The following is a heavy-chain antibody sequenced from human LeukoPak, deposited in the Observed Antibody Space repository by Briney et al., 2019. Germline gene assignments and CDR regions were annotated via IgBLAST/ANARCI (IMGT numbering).Heavy chain of an antibody. V-gene: IGHV3-23*01. CDR1: GFTFSSYA. CDR3: ANHPFIVAVPAAINY. J-gene: IGHJ4*02. Sequence: GGSLRLSCAASGFTFSSYAMSWVRQAPGKGLEWVSAISGSGGSTYYADSVKGRFTISRDNSKNTLYLQMNSLRAEDTAVYYCANHPFIVAVPAAINYWGQGTLVTVSS. CDR2: ISGSGGST. D-gene: IGHD2-2*01.